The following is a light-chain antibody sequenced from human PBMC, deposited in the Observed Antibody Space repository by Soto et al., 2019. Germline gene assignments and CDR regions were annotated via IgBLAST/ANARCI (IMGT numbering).Light chain of an antibody. CDR2: DVR. Sequence: QSALTQPASVSGSPGQSITISCTGTTSDIGGYNFVSWYQQHPGKAPNLLIYDVRNRPSGVSNRFSGSKSGNTASLTISGLQAEDEADYYCNSYRTISTYVFGSRTKLTVL. V-gene: IGLV2-14*01. CDR3: NSYRTISTYV. J-gene: IGLJ1*01. CDR1: TSDIGGYNF.